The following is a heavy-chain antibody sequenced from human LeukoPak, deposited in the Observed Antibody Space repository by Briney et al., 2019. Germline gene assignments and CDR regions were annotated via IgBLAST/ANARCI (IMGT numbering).Heavy chain of an antibody. CDR1: GGSISSSSYY. CDR3: AGDPYGDYVVDY. V-gene: IGHV4-61*05. Sequence: SETLSLTCTVSGGSISSSSYYWGWVRQPPGKGLEWIGYIYYSGSTNYNPSLKSRVTISVDTSKNQFSLKLSSVTAADTAVYYCAGDPYGDYVVDYWGQGTLVTVSS. CDR2: IYYSGST. D-gene: IGHD4-17*01. J-gene: IGHJ4*02.